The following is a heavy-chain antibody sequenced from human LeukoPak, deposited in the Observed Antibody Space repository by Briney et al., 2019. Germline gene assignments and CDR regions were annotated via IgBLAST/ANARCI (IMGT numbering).Heavy chain of an antibody. V-gene: IGHV1-69*01. CDR3: ARNQMGITGTTVP. CDR1: GGTFSSSS. D-gene: IGHD1-7*01. J-gene: IGHJ5*02. Sequence: ASVKVSCKASGGTFSSSSISWVRQAPGQGLEWMGGIIPIFGTANYAQKFQGRVTITADESTSTAYMELSSLRSEDTAVYYCARNQMGITGTTVPWGQGTLVTVSS. CDR2: IIPIFGTA.